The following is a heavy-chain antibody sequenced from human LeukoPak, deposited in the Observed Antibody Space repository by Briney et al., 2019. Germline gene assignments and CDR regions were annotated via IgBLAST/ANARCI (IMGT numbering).Heavy chain of an antibody. Sequence: ASVKVSCKASGYTFTSYGISWVRQAPGQGLEWMGWISAYNGNTNYAQKLRGRVTMTTDTSTSTAYMELRSLRSDDTAVYYCARDPRGYYDSSGYYYGFYFDYWGQGTLVTVSS. V-gene: IGHV1-18*01. J-gene: IGHJ4*02. CDR1: GYTFTSYG. CDR3: ARDPRGYYDSSGYYYGFYFDY. CDR2: ISAYNGNT. D-gene: IGHD3-22*01.